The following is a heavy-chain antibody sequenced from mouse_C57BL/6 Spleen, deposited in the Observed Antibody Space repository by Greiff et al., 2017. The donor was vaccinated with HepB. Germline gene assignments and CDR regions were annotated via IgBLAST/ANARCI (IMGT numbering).Heavy chain of an antibody. CDR1: GYAFSSSW. D-gene: IGHD1-1*02. Sequence: VQLQQSGPELVKPGASVKISCKASGYAFSSSWMNWVKQRPGKGLEWIGRIYPGDGDTNYNGKFKGKATLTADKSSSTAYMQLSSLTSEDSAVYCCARYGYAMDYWGQGTSVTVSS. J-gene: IGHJ4*01. V-gene: IGHV1-82*01. CDR2: IYPGDGDT. CDR3: ARYGYAMDY.